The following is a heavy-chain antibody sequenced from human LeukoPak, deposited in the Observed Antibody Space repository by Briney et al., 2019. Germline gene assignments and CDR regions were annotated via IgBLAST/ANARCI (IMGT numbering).Heavy chain of an antibody. CDR1: GFTFDDYG. J-gene: IGHJ4*02. V-gene: IGHV3-20*04. D-gene: IGHD1-1*01. Sequence: PGGSLRLSCAASGFTFDDYGMSWVRQAPGKGLEWVSGINWNGGSTGYADSVKGRFTISRDNAKNSLYLQMNSLRAEDTALYYCARVPPIDWNDSHFDYWGQGTLVTVSS. CDR3: ARVPPIDWNDSHFDY. CDR2: INWNGGST.